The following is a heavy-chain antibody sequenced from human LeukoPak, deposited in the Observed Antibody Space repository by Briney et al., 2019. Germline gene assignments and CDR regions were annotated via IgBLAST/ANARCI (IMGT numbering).Heavy chain of an antibody. CDR3: AKGDLDY. V-gene: IGHV3-30*18. J-gene: IGHJ4*02. CDR1: GFTFSSYG. Sequence: GGSLRLSCAASGFTFSSYGMHWVRQAPGKGLEWVAVIPYDGSNKYYADSVKGRFTISRDNSKNTLYLQMNSLRAEDTAVYYCAKGDLDYWGQGTLVTVSS. CDR2: IPYDGSNK.